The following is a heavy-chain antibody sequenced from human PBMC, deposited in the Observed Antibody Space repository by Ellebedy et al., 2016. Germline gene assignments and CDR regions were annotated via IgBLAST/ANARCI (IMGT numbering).Heavy chain of an antibody. CDR1: GGSISSSSYY. J-gene: IGHJ4*02. CDR3: ARDLKYSSSSDY. D-gene: IGHD6-13*01. CDR2: IYYSGST. Sequence: SETLSLXXTVPGGSISSSSYYWGWIRQPPGKGLEWIGSIYYSGSTYYNPSLKSRVTISVDTSKNQFSLKLSSVTAADTAVYYCARDLKYSSSSDYWGQGTLVTVSS. V-gene: IGHV4-39*07.